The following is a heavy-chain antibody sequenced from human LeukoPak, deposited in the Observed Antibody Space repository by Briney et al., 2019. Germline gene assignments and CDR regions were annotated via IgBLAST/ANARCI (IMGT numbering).Heavy chain of an antibody. Sequence: PGGSLRLSCAASGFTFSSYGMHWVRQAPGKGLEWVAFIRYDGSNKYYADSVKGRFTISRDNSKNTLYLQMNSLRAEDTAVYYCAKDRGVGSWYNFIFDYWGQGTLVTVSS. V-gene: IGHV3-30*02. CDR3: AKDRGVGSWYNFIFDY. J-gene: IGHJ4*02. D-gene: IGHD6-13*01. CDR1: GFTFSSYG. CDR2: IRYDGSNK.